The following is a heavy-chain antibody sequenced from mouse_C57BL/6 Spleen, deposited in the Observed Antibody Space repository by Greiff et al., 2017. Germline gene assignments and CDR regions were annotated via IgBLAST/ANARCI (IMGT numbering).Heavy chain of an antibody. CDR3: ARSTMVTTGHFDY. Sequence: QVQLKESGPGILQSSQTLSLTCSFSGFSLSTSGMGVSWIRQPSGKGLEWLAHIYWDDDKRYNPSLKSRLTISKDTSRNQVFLKITSVDTADTATYYCARSTMVTTGHFDYWGQGTTLTVSS. J-gene: IGHJ2*01. CDR2: IYWDDDK. V-gene: IGHV8-12*01. CDR1: GFSLSTSGMG. D-gene: IGHD2-2*01.